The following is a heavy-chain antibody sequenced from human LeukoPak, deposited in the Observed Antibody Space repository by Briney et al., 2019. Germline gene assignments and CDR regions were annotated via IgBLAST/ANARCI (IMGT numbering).Heavy chain of an antibody. CDR1: GYTFTSYY. CDR3: ARGGGRPGYCSSTSCYEGFDY. V-gene: IGHV1-46*01. D-gene: IGHD2-2*01. J-gene: IGHJ4*02. CDR2: INPSGGST. Sequence: ASVKVSCKASGYTFTSYYMHWVRQAPGQGLEWMGIINPSGGSTSYAQKFQGRVTMTRDTSTSTVYMELSSLRSEDTAVYYCARGGGRPGYCSSTSCYEGFDYWGQGTLVTVSS.